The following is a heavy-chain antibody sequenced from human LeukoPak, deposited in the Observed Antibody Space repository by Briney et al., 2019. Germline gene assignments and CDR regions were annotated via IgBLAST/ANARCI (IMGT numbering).Heavy chain of an antibody. CDR2: IRSKAYGGTT. CDR3: TREAVAGTPGYFDY. J-gene: IGHJ4*02. CDR1: GFTSGDYA. V-gene: IGHV3-49*04. Sequence: GGSLRLSCTASGFTSGDYAMSWVRQAPGKGREWGGFIRSKAYGGTTEYAASVKGRFTISRDDSKRIAYLQMNSLKTEDTAVYYCTREAVAGTPGYFDYWGQGTLVTVSS. D-gene: IGHD6-19*01.